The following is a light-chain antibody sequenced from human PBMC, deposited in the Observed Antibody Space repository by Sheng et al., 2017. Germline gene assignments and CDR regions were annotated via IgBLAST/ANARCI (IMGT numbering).Light chain of an antibody. V-gene: IGLV3-25*03. Sequence: SYELTQPPSVSVSPGQTATITCSGEALPKQYTYWYQHKPGQAPAWLCLQTLRGPQGSLERFSGSRSGTTVTLTISGVQAEDEADYYCQSADTTSTYWVFGGGTKLTVL. CDR1: ALPKQY. CDR3: QSADTTSTYWV. J-gene: IGLJ3*02. CDR2: QT.